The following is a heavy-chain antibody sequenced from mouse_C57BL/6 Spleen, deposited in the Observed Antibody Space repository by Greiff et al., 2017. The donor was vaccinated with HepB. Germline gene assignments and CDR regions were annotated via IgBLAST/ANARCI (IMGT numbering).Heavy chain of an antibody. CDR2: INYDGSST. CDR1: GFTFSDYY. CDR3: ARVNSPVIAPVDGSFAY. Sequence: EVHLVESEGGLVQPGSSMKLSCTASGFTFSDYYMAWVRQVPEKGLEWVANINYDGSSTYYLDSLKSRFIISRDNAKNILYLQMSSLKSEDTATYYCARVNSPVIAPVDGSFAYWGQGPLVTVSA. D-gene: IGHD1-1*01. J-gene: IGHJ3*01. V-gene: IGHV5-16*01.